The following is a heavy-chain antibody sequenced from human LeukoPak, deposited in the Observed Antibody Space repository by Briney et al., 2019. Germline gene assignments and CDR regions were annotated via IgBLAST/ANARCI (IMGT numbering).Heavy chain of an antibody. Sequence: ASVKVSCKASGYTFTGYYMHWVRQAPGQGLEWMGWINPNSGGTNYAQKFQGRVTMTRDTSTTTVYMELSSLRSDDTAVFYCARRHKHYYQIDYWGQGTLVTVSS. V-gene: IGHV1-2*02. CDR3: ARRHKHYYQIDY. CDR1: GYTFTGYY. J-gene: IGHJ4*02. D-gene: IGHD1-26*01. CDR2: INPNSGGT.